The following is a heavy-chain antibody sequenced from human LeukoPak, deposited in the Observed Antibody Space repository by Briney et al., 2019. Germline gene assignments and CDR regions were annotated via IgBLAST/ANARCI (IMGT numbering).Heavy chain of an antibody. Sequence: SETLSLTCTVSGGSISSYYWSWIRQPPGKGLEWMGNIYYSGSTNYNPPLKSRVTISLDMSKNQFSLKLSSVTAADTAVYYCARSPLYYYQSSGHYYFDYWGQGTLVTVSS. CDR1: GGSISSYY. CDR3: ARSPLYYYQSSGHYYFDY. D-gene: IGHD3-22*01. CDR2: IYYSGST. J-gene: IGHJ4*02. V-gene: IGHV4-59*01.